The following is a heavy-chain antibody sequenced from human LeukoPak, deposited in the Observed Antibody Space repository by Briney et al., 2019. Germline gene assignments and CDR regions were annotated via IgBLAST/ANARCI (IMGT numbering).Heavy chain of an antibody. J-gene: IGHJ4*02. CDR3: TSRGWIVGLVDY. D-gene: IGHD3-22*01. CDR1: GGSISSGSYY. Sequence: SETLSLTCTVSGGSISSGSYYWGWIRQPPGKGLEWIASIYYSGTTYYNPSLKSRVSISADTSKNQFSLKLSSVTATDTAVYYCTSRGWIVGLVDYWGQGTLVTVSS. CDR2: IYYSGTT. V-gene: IGHV4-39*01.